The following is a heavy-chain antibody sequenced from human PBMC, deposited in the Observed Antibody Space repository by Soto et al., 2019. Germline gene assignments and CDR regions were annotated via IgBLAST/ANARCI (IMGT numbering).Heavy chain of an antibody. D-gene: IGHD4-17*01. CDR3: ARDWGGDYPLYYFDY. V-gene: IGHV1-46*01. J-gene: IGHJ4*02. CDR1: GSTFTSYY. CDR2: INPSGSTT. Sequence: ASVKVSCKASGSTFTSYYMHWVRQAPGQGLEWMGLINPSGSTTSYAQKFQGRVTMTRDTSTSTVYMELSSLRSEDTAVYFCARDWGGDYPLYYFDYWGQGTLVTVSS.